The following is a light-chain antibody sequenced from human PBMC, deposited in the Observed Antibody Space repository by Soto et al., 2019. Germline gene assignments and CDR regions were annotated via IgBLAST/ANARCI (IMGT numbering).Light chain of an antibody. J-gene: IGKJ1*01. Sequence: DIQMTQSPSTLSGSVGDRVTITCRASQTINNWLAWCQQKPGKAPKLLISKAFSLESGVPSRFSGSGSGTEFTLTISSLQPDDFATYYCQQYNSYPWTFGQGTKVDIK. CDR1: QTINNW. CDR3: QQYNSYPWT. CDR2: KAF. V-gene: IGKV1-5*03.